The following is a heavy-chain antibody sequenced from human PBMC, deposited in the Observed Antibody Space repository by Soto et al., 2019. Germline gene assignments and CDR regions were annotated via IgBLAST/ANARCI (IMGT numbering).Heavy chain of an antibody. CDR3: SRQIYDSDTGPNFQYYFDS. D-gene: IGHD3-22*01. CDR1: GYSFAGYW. CDR2: IAPSDSQT. Sequence: GESLKISWKGPGYSFAGYWINWVRQKPGKGLKWMGRIAPSDSQTYYSPSFRGHVTISATKSITTVFLQLSSLRASDTAMYYCSRQIYDSDTGPNFQYYFDSWGQGTPVTVSS. V-gene: IGHV5-10-1*01. J-gene: IGHJ4*02.